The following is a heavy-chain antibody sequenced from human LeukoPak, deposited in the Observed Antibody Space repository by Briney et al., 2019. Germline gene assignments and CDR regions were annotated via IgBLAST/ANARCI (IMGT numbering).Heavy chain of an antibody. V-gene: IGHV3-7*01. J-gene: IGHJ6*04. CDR2: INEDGSGK. CDR3: ARDDGDV. CDR1: GCTFSNYW. Sequence: GGSLRLSCVSSGCTFSNYWMKWVRQAPGKGLEWVASINEDGSGKFSVGSVKDRITISRDNTRNSLDLQINSLTVEDTAIYYCARDDGDVWGTGTTVTVSS.